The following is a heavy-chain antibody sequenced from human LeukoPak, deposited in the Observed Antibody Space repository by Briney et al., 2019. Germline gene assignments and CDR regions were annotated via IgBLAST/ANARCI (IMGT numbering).Heavy chain of an antibody. CDR1: GGSFSGYY. D-gene: IGHD2-2*03. CDR3: ARVDIVVVPAASSYYYYGMDV. J-gene: IGHJ6*02. CDR2: INHSGST. V-gene: IGHV4-34*01. Sequence: SETLSLTCAVYGGSFSGYYWSWIRKPPGKGLEWIGEINHSGSTNYNPSLRSRVTISVDTSKNQFSLKLSSVTAADTAVYYCARVDIVVVPAASSYYYYGMDVWGQGTTVTVSS.